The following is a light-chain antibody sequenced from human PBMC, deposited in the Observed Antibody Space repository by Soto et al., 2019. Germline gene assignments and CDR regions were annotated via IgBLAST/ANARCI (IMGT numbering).Light chain of an antibody. CDR3: QHYNSYSEA. CDR1: QTISSW. J-gene: IGKJ1*01. Sequence: DIPMTQSPSTLSGSDGDRVTIXXXASQTISSWLAWYQQKPGKAPKLLIYKASTLKSGVPSRFSGSGSGTEFTLTISSLQPDDFATYYCQHYNSYSEAFGQGTKVDI. CDR2: KAS. V-gene: IGKV1-5*03.